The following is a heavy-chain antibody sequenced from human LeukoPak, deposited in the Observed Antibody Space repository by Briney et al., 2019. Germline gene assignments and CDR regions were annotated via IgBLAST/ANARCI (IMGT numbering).Heavy chain of an antibody. D-gene: IGHD2-15*01. J-gene: IGHJ6*04. CDR3: ARWPYCSGGSCSVDV. CDR2: ISAYNGNT. V-gene: IGHV1-18*01. CDR1: GYTFTSYG. Sequence: ASVKVSCKAPGYTFTSYGISWVRQAPGQGLEWMGWISAYNGNTNYAQKLQGRVTMTTDTSTSTAYMELRSLRSDDTAVYYCARWPYCSGGSCSVDVWGKGTTVTVSS.